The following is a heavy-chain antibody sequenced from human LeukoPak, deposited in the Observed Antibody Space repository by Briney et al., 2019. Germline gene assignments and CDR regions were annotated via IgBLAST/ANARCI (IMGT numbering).Heavy chain of an antibody. CDR1: GGSISSYY. J-gene: IGHJ4*02. Sequence: PSETLSLTCTVSGGSISSYYWSWIRQPPGKGLDWVCLIYYSGSTNYNPSLKSRVTISVDTSKNQFSLKLSPVTAADTAVYYCARGVVDTATVYYFDYWGQGTLVTVSS. V-gene: IGHV4-59*01. CDR3: ARGVVDTATVYYFDY. CDR2: IYYSGST. D-gene: IGHD5-18*01.